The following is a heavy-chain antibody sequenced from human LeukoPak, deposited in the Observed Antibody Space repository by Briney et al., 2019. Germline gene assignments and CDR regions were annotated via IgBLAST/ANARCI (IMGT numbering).Heavy chain of an antibody. V-gene: IGHV4-34*01. J-gene: IGHJ4*02. Sequence: PSETLSLTCAVYGGSFSGYYWSWIRQPPGKGLEWIGEINHSGSTNYNPSLKSRVTISVDTSKNQFSLKLSSVTAADTAVYYCARDSRKRRITIFGVVIPRYYFDYWGQGTLVTVSS. CDR1: GGSFSGYY. CDR2: INHSGST. CDR3: ARDSRKRRITIFGVVIPRYYFDY. D-gene: IGHD3-3*01.